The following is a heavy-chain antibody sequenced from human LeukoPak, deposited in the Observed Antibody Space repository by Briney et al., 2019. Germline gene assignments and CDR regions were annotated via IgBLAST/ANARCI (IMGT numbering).Heavy chain of an antibody. CDR1: GYTFTSYG. Sequence: GVSVKVSCKASGYTFTSYGISWVRQAPGQGLEWMGWISAYNGNTNYAQKLQGRVTMTTDTSTSTAYMELRSLRSDDTAVYYCARNAGYSSSWYLWDYYGMDVWGQGTTVTVSS. D-gene: IGHD6-13*01. J-gene: IGHJ6*02. V-gene: IGHV1-18*01. CDR2: ISAYNGNT. CDR3: ARNAGYSSSWYLWDYYGMDV.